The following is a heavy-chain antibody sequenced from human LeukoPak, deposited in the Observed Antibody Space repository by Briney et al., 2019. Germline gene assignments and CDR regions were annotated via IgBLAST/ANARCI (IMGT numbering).Heavy chain of an antibody. J-gene: IGHJ6*03. CDR2: VYYVGST. V-gene: IGHV4-39*01. Sequence: SETLSLTCAVYGGSFSGYYWGWIRQPPGKGLEWIGSVYYVGSTYHNPSLKSRVTISVDTSKNQFSLRLSSLTAADTAVYYCVRMRALVPYYYMDVWGKGTTVTISS. CDR3: VRMRALVPYYYMDV. CDR1: GGSFSGYY. D-gene: IGHD6-13*01.